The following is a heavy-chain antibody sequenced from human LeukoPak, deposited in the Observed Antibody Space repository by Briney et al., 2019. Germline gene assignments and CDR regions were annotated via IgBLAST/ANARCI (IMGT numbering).Heavy chain of an antibody. CDR3: AKEQTYGYSYGIIDY. CDR1: GFTFSSYG. V-gene: IGHV3-30*18. D-gene: IGHD5-18*01. Sequence: GGSLRLSCAASGFTFSSYGMHWVRQAPGKGLEWVAVISYDGSNKYYADSVKGRFTISRDNAKNSLYLQMNSLRAEDTALYYCAKEQTYGYSYGIIDYWGQGTLVTVSS. CDR2: ISYDGSNK. J-gene: IGHJ4*02.